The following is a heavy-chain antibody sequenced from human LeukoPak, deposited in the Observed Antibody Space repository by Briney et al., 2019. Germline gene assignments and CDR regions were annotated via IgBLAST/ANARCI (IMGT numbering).Heavy chain of an antibody. D-gene: IGHD3-10*01. CDR1: GFTFSSYG. Sequence: GGSLRLSCAASGFTFSSYGMHWVRQAPGKGLEWVAFIRYDGSNKYYADSVKGRFTISRDNSKNTLYLQMNSLRAEDTAVYYCAKDRLTMVRGVIVENWFDPWGQGTLVTVSS. CDR3: AKDRLTMVRGVIVENWFDP. V-gene: IGHV3-30*02. CDR2: IRYDGSNK. J-gene: IGHJ5*02.